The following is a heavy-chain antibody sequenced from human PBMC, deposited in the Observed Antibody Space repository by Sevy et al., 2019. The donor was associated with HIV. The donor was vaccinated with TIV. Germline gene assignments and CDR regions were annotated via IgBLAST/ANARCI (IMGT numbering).Heavy chain of an antibody. CDR2: IYYSGST. CDR3: ARGYYYGSGSPVGY. J-gene: IGHJ4*02. V-gene: IGHV4-59*01. CDR1: GGSISSYY. D-gene: IGHD3-10*01. Sequence: SETLSLTCTVSGGSISSYYWSWIRQPPGKGLEWIGYIYYSGSTNYNPSLKSRVTISVDTSKNQFSLKLSSVIAADTAVYYCARGYYYGSGSPVGYWGQGTLVTVSS.